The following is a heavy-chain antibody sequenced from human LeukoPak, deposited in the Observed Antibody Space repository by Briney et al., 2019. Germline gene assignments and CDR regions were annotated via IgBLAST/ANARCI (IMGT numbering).Heavy chain of an antibody. V-gene: IGHV4-34*01. J-gene: IGHJ5*02. CDR1: GGSFSGYY. CDR2: INHSGST. D-gene: IGHD3-10*01. CDR3: ARSGSGSLNWFDP. Sequence: SETLSLTCAVYGGSFSGYYWSWIRQPPGKGLEWIGEINHSGSTNYNPSLKSRVTISVDTSKNQFSLKLSPVTAADTAVYYCARSGSGSLNWFDPWGQGTLVTVSS.